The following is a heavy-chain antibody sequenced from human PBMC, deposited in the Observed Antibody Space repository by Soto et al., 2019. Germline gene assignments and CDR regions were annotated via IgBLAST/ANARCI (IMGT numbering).Heavy chain of an antibody. Sequence: GGSLRLSCAASGFTFSDYYMSWIRQAPGKGLERVSYIISRSSYTNYADSVKGRFTISRDNAKNSLYLQMNSLTAEDPAVYYCATDSYITPIIVRFDYWGHGTLVTVSS. CDR3: ATDSYITPIIVRFDY. V-gene: IGHV3-11*06. J-gene: IGHJ4*01. D-gene: IGHD3-10*01. CDR2: IISRSSYT. CDR1: GFTFSDYY.